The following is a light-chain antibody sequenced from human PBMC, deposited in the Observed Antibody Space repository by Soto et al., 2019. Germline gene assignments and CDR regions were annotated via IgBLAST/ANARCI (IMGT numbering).Light chain of an antibody. J-gene: IGKJ1*01. CDR1: QSISSR. CDR2: DAS. Sequence: IQMTQSPSTLSASIGDKVPLTCRASQSISSRLAWYQQKPGKAPKLLIYDASSLESGVPSRFSGSGSGTEFSLTISSLQPDDFATYYCQQYNSYSEAFGHGTK. V-gene: IGKV1-5*01. CDR3: QQYNSYSEA.